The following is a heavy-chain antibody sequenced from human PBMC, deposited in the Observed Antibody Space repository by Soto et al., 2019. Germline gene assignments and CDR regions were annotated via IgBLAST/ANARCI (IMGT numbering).Heavy chain of an antibody. Sequence: SETLALTCTVSGGSLSSSSYSWAWIRQPPGQGLEWIGSIYYSGITYYNPSLKSRVTISVDTSKNQFSLKLTSVTATDTAIYYCARHWINMIVVLPPNWFDPWGQGTLVTVSS. CDR3: ARHWINMIVVLPPNWFDP. D-gene: IGHD3-22*01. V-gene: IGHV4-39*01. J-gene: IGHJ5*02. CDR2: IYYSGIT. CDR1: GGSLSSSSYS.